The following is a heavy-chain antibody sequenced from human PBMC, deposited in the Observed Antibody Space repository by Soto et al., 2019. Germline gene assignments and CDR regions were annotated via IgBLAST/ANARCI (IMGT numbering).Heavy chain of an antibody. CDR3: ARAFDYYGSGSYYNPFDY. J-gene: IGHJ4*02. CDR2: MNPNSGNT. D-gene: IGHD3-10*01. Sequence: GASVKVSCKASGYTFTSYDINWVRQATGQGLEWMGWMNPNSGNTGYAQKFQGRVTMARNTSISTAYMELSSLRSEDTAVYYCARAFDYYGSGSYYNPFDYWGQGTLVTVSS. CDR1: GYTFTSYD. V-gene: IGHV1-8*01.